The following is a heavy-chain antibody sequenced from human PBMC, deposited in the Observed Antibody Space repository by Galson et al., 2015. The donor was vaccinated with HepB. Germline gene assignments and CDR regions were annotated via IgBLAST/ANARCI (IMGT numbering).Heavy chain of an antibody. D-gene: IGHD3-16*01. V-gene: IGHV3-23*01. CDR2: ISDSGGTT. CDR3: AKDNMITFGGLGLDY. Sequence: SLRLSCAASGFTFSSYVMNWVRQAPGKGLEWVSAISDSGGTTYYADSVKGRFTMSRDNSKITLYLQMNSLRAEDTAVYYCAKDNMITFGGLGLDYWGQGTLVTVSS. CDR1: GFTFSSYV. J-gene: IGHJ4*02.